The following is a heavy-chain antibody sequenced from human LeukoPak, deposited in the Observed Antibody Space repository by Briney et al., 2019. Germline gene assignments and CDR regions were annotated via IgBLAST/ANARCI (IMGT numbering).Heavy chain of an antibody. J-gene: IGHJ6*03. Sequence: SETLSLTCAVYGGSFSGYYWGWIRQPPGKGLEWIGEINHSGSTNYNPSLKSRVTISVDTSKNQFSLKLSSVTAADTAVYYCARRRYHYYYMDVWGKGTTVTVSS. D-gene: IGHD2-15*01. CDR1: GGSFSGYY. CDR2: INHSGST. V-gene: IGHV4-34*01. CDR3: ARRRYHYYYMDV.